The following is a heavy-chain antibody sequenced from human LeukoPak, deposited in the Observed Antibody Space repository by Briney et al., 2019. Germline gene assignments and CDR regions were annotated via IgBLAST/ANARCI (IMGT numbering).Heavy chain of an antibody. CDR1: GFTFSSYA. Sequence: HSGGSLRLSRAASGFTFSSYAMSWVRQAPGKGLEWVSGISGSGGSTYYADSVKGRFTISRDNSKNTLYLQMDSLRAEDTAVYYCAKGLGKATVTPLGYWGQGTLVTVSS. J-gene: IGHJ4*02. CDR2: ISGSGGST. V-gene: IGHV3-23*01. D-gene: IGHD4-11*01. CDR3: AKGLGKATVTPLGY.